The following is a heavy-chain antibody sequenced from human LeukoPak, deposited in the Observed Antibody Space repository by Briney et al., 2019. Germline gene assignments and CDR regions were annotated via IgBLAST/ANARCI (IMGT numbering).Heavy chain of an antibody. CDR2: ISGSGGST. CDR1: GFTFSSYA. D-gene: IGHD3-9*01. J-gene: IGHJ4*02. V-gene: IGHV3-23*01. Sequence: GGSLRLSCAASGFTFSSYAMSWVRPAPGKGLEWVSAISGSGGSTYYADSVKGRSTISRDNSKNTLYLQMNSLRAEDTAVYYCAKDRLDFDILTGYYDYWGQGTLVTVSS. CDR3: AKDRLDFDILTGYYDY.